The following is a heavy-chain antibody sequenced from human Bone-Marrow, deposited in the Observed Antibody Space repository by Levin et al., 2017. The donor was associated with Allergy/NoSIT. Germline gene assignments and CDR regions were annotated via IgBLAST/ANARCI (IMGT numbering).Heavy chain of an antibody. Sequence: PGGSLRLSCEGSGYTFGVYGMFWVRQAPGKGLEWVSGISWNSKSITYADSVKGRFTVSRDNAKKSLFLEMNSLRPEDTAFYFCAKRDGSSSSFDYWGQGTLVTVSS. CDR2: ISWNSKSI. V-gene: IGHV3-9*01. J-gene: IGHJ4*02. D-gene: IGHD6-6*01. CDR1: GYTFGVYG. CDR3: AKRDGSSSSFDY.